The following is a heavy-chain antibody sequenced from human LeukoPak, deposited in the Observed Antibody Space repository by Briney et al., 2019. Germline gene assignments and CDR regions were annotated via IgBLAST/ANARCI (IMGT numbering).Heavy chain of an antibody. D-gene: IGHD6-13*01. J-gene: IGHJ6*02. CDR2: ISGSGGST. CDR1: GFTFSSYA. CDR3: ARDSASSSTYYGMDV. V-gene: IGHV3-23*01. Sequence: GGSLRLSCAASGFTFSSYAMSWVRQAPGKGLEWVSAISGSGGSTYYADSVKGRFTISRDNSKNTLYLLMNSLRAEDTAVYYCARDSASSSTYYGMDVWGQGTTVTVSS.